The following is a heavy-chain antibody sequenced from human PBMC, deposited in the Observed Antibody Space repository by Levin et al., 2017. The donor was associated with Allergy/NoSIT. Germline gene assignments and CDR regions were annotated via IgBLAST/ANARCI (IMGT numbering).Heavy chain of an antibody. CDR3: VRSVSAAGWVWFDP. CDR2: IYFTGAT. CDR1: GGSISTGSYY. D-gene: IGHD6-13*01. V-gene: IGHV4-39*02. J-gene: IGHJ5*02. Sequence: PSETLSLTCTVSGGSISTGSYYWGWIRQPPGKGLEWVGHIYFTGATYSNPSLKSRVTISVDTLKNHFSLELTSVTAADTAVYDWVRSVSAAGWVWFDPWGQGTLVTVSS.